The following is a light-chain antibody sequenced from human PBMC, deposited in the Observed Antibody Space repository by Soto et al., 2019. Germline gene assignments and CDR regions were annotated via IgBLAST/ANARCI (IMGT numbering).Light chain of an antibody. CDR1: QSVSSYY. V-gene: IGKV3-20*01. Sequence: EIVLTQSPGTLSLSPGERATLSCSASQSVSSYYLAWYQQKPGQAPRLLIYAASSRATGIPDRFSGGGSGTDFTLTISRLEPEDFAVYYCQQCGSSPSTFGQGTKVEIK. J-gene: IGKJ1*01. CDR3: QQCGSSPST. CDR2: AAS.